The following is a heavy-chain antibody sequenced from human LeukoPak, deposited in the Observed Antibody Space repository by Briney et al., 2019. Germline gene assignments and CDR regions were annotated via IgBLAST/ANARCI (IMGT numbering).Heavy chain of an antibody. V-gene: IGHV3-21*01. J-gene: IGHJ4*02. CDR2: ISSGSSAI. CDR3: ARGHTAVTRHLDF. CDR1: GFTFTTYS. Sequence: GGSLRLSCEASGFTFTTYSMTWVRQAPGKGLEWVSIISSGSSAIFSADALKGRFTISRDDAKNLLYLDMNSLRAEDTAMYYCARGHTAVTRHLDFWGQGTLVTVSS. D-gene: IGHD4-17*01.